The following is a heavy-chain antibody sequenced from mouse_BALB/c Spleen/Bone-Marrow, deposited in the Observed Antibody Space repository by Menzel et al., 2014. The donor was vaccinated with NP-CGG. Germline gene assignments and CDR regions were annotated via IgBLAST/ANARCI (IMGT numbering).Heavy chain of an antibody. CDR2: IDPAIFT. CDR1: GFNIKDTY. CDR3: ATMITDWYFDV. Sequence: VQLKESGAELVKPGASVKLSCTASGFNIKDTYLHWVKQRPEQGLDWIGRIDPAIFTKYDPKFQGKATITADTSSNTAYLQLSSLTSEDTAVYYCATMITDWYFDVWGAGTTVTVSS. D-gene: IGHD2-4*01. V-gene: IGHV14-3*02. J-gene: IGHJ1*01.